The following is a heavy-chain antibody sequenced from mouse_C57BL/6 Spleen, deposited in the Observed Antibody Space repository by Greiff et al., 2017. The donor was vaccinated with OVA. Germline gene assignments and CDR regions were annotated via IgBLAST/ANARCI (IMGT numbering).Heavy chain of an antibody. D-gene: IGHD2-3*01. CDR3: ARDGYSFDY. CDR1: GYSITSGYY. Sequence: VQLKESGPGLVKPSQSLSLTCSVTGYSITSGYYWNWIRQFPGNKLEWMGYISYDGSNNYNPSLKNRISITRDTSKNQFFLKLNSVTTEDTATYYCARDGYSFDYWGQGTTLTVSS. CDR2: ISYDGSN. J-gene: IGHJ2*01. V-gene: IGHV3-6*01.